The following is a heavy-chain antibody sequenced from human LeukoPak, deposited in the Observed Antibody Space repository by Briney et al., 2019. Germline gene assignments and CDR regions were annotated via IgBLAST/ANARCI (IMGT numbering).Heavy chain of an antibody. CDR2: INHSGST. CDR3: ARQSNWFDP. V-gene: IGHV4-34*01. Sequence: SETLSLTCAVYGGSFSGYYWSWIRQPPGKGLEWIGEINHSGSTNYNPSLKSRVTISVDTSKNQFSLKLTSVTAADTAVYYCARQSNWFDPWGQGTLVTVSS. J-gene: IGHJ5*02. CDR1: GGSFSGYY.